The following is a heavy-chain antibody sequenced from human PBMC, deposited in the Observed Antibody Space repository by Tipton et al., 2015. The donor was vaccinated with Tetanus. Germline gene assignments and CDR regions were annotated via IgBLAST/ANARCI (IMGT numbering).Heavy chain of an antibody. J-gene: IGHJ3*02. D-gene: IGHD6-13*01. CDR1: GFTFSSYG. CDR2: IWYDGSNK. Sequence: SLRLSCAASGFTFSSYGMHWVRQAPGKGLEWVAVIWYDGSNKYYADSVKGRFTISRDNSKNTLYLQMNSLRAEDTAVYYCARDGRSRWKTGDFDIWGQGTMVTVAS. CDR3: ARDGRSRWKTGDFDI. V-gene: IGHV3-33*01.